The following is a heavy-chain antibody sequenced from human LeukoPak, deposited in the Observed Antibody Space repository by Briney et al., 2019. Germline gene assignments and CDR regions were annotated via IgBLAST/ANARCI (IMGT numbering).Heavy chain of an antibody. CDR2: INPSGST. CDR1: GGSISSGGYS. Sequence: SETLSLTCAVPGGSISSGGYSWNWIRQPPGKGLEWIGYINPSGSTYYNPSLKSRVTISVDRSKNQFSLKLSSVTAADTAVYFCARSYGSGYYFDYWGQGTLVTVSS. D-gene: IGHD3-10*01. CDR3: ARSYGSGYYFDY. V-gene: IGHV4-30-2*01. J-gene: IGHJ4*02.